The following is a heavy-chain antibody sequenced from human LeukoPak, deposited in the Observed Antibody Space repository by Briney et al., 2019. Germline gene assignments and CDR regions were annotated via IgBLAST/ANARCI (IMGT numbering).Heavy chain of an antibody. CDR1: GYTFSSYG. D-gene: IGHD2-21*01. J-gene: IGHJ4*02. CDR3: ARDGGIGLDY. V-gene: IGHV3-33*01. CDR2: IWYDESKK. Sequence: PGRSLRLSCVASGYTFSSYGMPWVRQAPGKGLQWVAVIWYDESKKYYTDSVKGRFTISRDVSKNTLYLQMNSLRAEDSAMYYCARDGGIGLDYWGQGTLVTVSS.